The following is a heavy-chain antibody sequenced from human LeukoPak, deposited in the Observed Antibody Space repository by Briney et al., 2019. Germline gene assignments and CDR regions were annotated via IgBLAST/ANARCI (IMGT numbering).Heavy chain of an antibody. Sequence: ASVKVSCKASGYTFTSYDINWVRQGTGQGLEWMGWMNPNSGNTGYAQKFQGRVTMTRNTSISTAYMELSSLRSEDTAVYYCARGPPNYSSSWYLFDYWGQGTLVTVSS. CDR2: MNPNSGNT. CDR1: GYTFTSYD. J-gene: IGHJ4*02. D-gene: IGHD6-13*01. V-gene: IGHV1-8*01. CDR3: ARGPPNYSSSWYLFDY.